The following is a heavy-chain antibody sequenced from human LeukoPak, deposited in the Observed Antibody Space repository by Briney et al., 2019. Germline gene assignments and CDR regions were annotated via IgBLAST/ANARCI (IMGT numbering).Heavy chain of an antibody. CDR1: GASISSGGYW. CDR2: SYYSGNT. V-gene: IGHV4-31*03. D-gene: IGHD6-6*01. J-gene: IGHJ6*02. CDR3: ARGHSSSSPYFCNGMDV. Sequence: SQTLTLTCSLSGASISSGGYWCTWIRQHPVKGLEWIGYSYYSGNTYYNPSLKSRASISVDTSENQFSLRLTSVTAADTAVYYCARGHSSSSPYFCNGMDVWGLGTRVTVSS.